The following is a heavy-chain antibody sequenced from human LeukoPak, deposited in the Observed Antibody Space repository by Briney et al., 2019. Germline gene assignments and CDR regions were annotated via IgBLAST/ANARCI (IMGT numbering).Heavy chain of an antibody. D-gene: IGHD2-15*01. CDR1: GGSISSGDYY. V-gene: IGHV4-30-4*01. CDR3: ARNVCSGGSCSFDY. CDR2: IYYSGST. Sequence: DPSETLSLTCTVSGGSISSGDYYWSWIRQPPGKGLEWIGYIYYSGSTYYNPSLKSRVTISVDTSKNQFSLKLSSVTAADTAVYYCARNVCSGGSCSFDYWGQGTLVTVSS. J-gene: IGHJ4*02.